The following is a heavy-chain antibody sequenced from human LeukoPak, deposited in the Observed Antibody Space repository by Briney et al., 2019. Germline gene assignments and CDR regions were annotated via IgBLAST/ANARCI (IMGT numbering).Heavy chain of an antibody. Sequence: GASVKVSCKASGGTFSIYGFSWVRQAPGQGLEWMGWMNPNSGNTGYAQKFQGRVTMTRNTSISTAYMELSSLRSEDTAVYYCARGGYSYASDYWGQGTLVTVSS. CDR2: MNPNSGNT. D-gene: IGHD5-18*01. J-gene: IGHJ4*02. CDR3: ARGGYSYASDY. V-gene: IGHV1-8*02. CDR1: GGTFSIYG.